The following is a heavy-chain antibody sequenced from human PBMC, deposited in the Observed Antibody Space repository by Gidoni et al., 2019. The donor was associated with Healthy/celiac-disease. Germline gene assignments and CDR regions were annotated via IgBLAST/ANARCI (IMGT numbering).Heavy chain of an antibody. Sequence: EVQLVESGGGLVQPGGSLRLSCAASGFTFSRYWMSWVRQEPGKGLEWVANIKQDGSEKYYVDSVKGRFTISRDNAKNSLYLQMNSLRAEDTAVYYCARGSYCTNGVCYRPFDYWGQGTLVTVSS. CDR2: IKQDGSEK. CDR1: GFTFSRYW. CDR3: ARGSYCTNGVCYRPFDY. V-gene: IGHV3-7*01. J-gene: IGHJ4*02. D-gene: IGHD2-8*01.